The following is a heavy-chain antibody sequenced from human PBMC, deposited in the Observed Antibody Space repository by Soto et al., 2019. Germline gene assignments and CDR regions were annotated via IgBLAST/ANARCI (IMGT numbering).Heavy chain of an antibody. Sequence: ASVKVSCKASGYTFTSYYMHWVRQAPGQGLEWMGIINPSGGSTSYAQKFQGRVTMTRDTSTSTVYMELSSLRSEDTAVYYCARAEGEYDRCGGPNNGGMDVWGQGTTVTVSS. CDR1: GYTFTSYY. D-gene: IGHD4-17*01. J-gene: IGHJ6*02. CDR2: INPSGGST. CDR3: ARAEGEYDRCGGPNNGGMDV. V-gene: IGHV1-46*01.